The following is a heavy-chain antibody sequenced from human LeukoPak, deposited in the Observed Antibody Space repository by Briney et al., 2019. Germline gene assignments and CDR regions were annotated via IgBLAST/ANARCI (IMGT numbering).Heavy chain of an antibody. Sequence: SGTLSLTCTVSGGSISSYYWSWIRQPPGKGLEWIGYIYYSGSTNYNPSLKSRVTISVDTSKNQFSLKLSSVTAADTAVYYCSRHAKTYYGSGSYSTNFDYWGQGTLVTVSS. D-gene: IGHD3-10*01. CDR1: GGSISSYY. CDR3: SRHAKTYYGSGSYSTNFDY. CDR2: IYYSGST. V-gene: IGHV4-59*08. J-gene: IGHJ4*02.